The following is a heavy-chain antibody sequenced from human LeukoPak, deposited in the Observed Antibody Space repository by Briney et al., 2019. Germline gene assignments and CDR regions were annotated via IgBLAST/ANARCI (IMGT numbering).Heavy chain of an antibody. D-gene: IGHD3-9*01. CDR2: IYTSGST. CDR3: ASLNPTCDILTGPEYYFDY. J-gene: IGHJ4*02. V-gene: IGHV4-4*09. Sequence: PSETLSLTCTVSGGSISSYYWSWIRQPPGKGLEWIGYIYTSGSTNYNPSLKSRVTISVDTSKNQFSLKLSSVTAADTAVYYCASLNPTCDILTGPEYYFDYWGQGTLVTVSS. CDR1: GGSISSYY.